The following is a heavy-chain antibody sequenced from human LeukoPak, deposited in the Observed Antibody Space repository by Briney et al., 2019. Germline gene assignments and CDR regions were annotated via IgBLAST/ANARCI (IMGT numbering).Heavy chain of an antibody. CDR1: GFTFSGYS. V-gene: IGHV3-21*04. CDR3: AHGSMYQLDY. Sequence: GGSLRLSCAASGFTFSGYSMNWVRQAPGKGLEWVSSISSSGDYFYYGDSVKGRFTISRDNAKNSLFLQMNSLRAEDTAVYYCAHGSMYQLDYWGQGTLVTVSS. D-gene: IGHD2-2*01. J-gene: IGHJ4*02. CDR2: ISSSGDYF.